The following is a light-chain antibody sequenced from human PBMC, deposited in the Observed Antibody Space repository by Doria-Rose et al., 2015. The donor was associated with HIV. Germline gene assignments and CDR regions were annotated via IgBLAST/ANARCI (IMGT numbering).Light chain of an antibody. Sequence: EIVLTQSPGTLSLSPGERATLSCRASQSFSSTYLAWYQQKPGQAPSLLIYDGSTSATGIPDRFSASGSGTDFTRTINRLEPEDFALYYCHQYGTSWMFGQGTKVEI. CDR1: QSFSSTY. V-gene: IGKV3-20*01. CDR2: DGS. J-gene: IGKJ1*01. CDR3: HQYGTSWM.